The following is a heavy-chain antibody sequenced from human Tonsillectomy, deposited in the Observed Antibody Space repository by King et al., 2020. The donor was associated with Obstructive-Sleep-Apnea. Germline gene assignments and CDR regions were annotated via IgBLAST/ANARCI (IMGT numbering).Heavy chain of an antibody. J-gene: IGHJ4*02. CDR2: ISGSGGSR. Sequence: VQLVESGGGLVQPGGSQRLSCAASGFTFRSFGMSWVRQAPGEGLEWVSGISGSGGSRYYADSVKGRFTISRDNSKNKLYLQMNSLRAEDTAVYYCAKEGYIVGSTYFDYWGQGTLVTVSS. V-gene: IGHV3-23*04. CDR3: AKEGYIVGSTYFDY. D-gene: IGHD1-26*01. CDR1: GFTFRSFG.